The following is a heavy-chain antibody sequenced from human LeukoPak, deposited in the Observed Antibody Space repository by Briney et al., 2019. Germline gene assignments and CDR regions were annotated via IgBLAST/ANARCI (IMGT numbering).Heavy chain of an antibody. V-gene: IGHV4-30-4*08. CDR3: ARLRAETGTGRFDY. J-gene: IGHJ4*02. D-gene: IGHD6-19*01. CDR2: IYYSGST. CDR1: GGSISSGDYY. Sequence: PSQTLSLTFTVSGGSISSGDYYWSWIRQPPGKGLEWIGYIYYSGSTYYNPSLKRRVTISVDTSKNQFSLKLSSVTAADTAVYYCARLRAETGTGRFDYWGQGTLVTVSS.